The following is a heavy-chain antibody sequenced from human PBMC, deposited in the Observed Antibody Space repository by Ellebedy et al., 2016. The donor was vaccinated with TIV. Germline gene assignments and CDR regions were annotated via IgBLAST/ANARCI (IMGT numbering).Heavy chain of an antibody. CDR2: INPGGGGT. CDR3: ASAPLSGVFYGMDV. J-gene: IGHJ6*02. Sequence: AASVKVSCKASGYIFTNYYMNWVRQAPGQGLEWMGIINPGGGGTSFAQKFQGRVTMTRDTSTSTVYMVLSSLSSEDTALYSCASAPLSGVFYGMDVWGQGTTVTVSS. D-gene: IGHD3-16*02. V-gene: IGHV1-46*01. CDR1: GYIFTNYY.